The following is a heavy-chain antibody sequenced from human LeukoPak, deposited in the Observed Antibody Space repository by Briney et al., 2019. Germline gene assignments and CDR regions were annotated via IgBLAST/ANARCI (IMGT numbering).Heavy chain of an antibody. V-gene: IGHV3-53*01. J-gene: IGHJ4*02. D-gene: IGHD4-23*01. CDR3: ARRAGGYSHPYDY. Sequence: GGSLRLPCAVSGFNVSDNYMSWVRQAPGKGLEWVSLIYSGETTLYADSVKGRFTISRDISKNTLYLQMNSLGAEDTAMYYCARRAGGYSHPYDYWGQGILVTVSS. CDR2: IYSGETT. CDR1: GFNVSDNY.